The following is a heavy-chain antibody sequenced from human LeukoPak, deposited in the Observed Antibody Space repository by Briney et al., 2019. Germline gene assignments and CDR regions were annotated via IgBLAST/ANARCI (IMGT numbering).Heavy chain of an antibody. CDR3: ARGLVRSDGWFDP. V-gene: IGHV1-46*01. CDR1: GYTFTSYY. CDR2: INPSGGST. Sequence: GASVKASCKASGYTFTSYYMHWVRQAPGQGLEWMGIINPSGGSTSYAQKFQGRITMTRDTSTSTVYMELSSLRSEDTAVYFCARGLVRSDGWFDPWGQGTLVTVSS. D-gene: IGHD4-23*01. J-gene: IGHJ5*02.